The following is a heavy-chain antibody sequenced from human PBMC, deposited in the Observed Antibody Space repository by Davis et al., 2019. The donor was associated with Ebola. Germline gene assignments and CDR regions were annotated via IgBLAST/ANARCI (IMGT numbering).Heavy chain of an antibody. V-gene: IGHV4-59*08. D-gene: IGHD6-19*01. J-gene: IGHJ4*02. CDR2: IYYSGST. CDR1: GFTFSDYY. Sequence: ESLKISCAASGFTFSDYYWSWIRQPPGKGLEWIGYIYYSGSTNYNPSLKSRVTISVDTSKNQFSLKLSSVTAADTAVYYCARYASSGWYYFDYWGQGTLVTVSS. CDR3: ARYASSGWYYFDY.